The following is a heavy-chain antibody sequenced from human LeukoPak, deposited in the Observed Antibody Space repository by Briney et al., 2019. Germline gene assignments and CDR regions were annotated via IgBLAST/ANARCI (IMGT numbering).Heavy chain of an antibody. CDR1: GFSVSNNY. Sequence: GGSLRLSCVVSGFSVSNNYIIWVRQAPGNGLERVSVIYGDGRTSHSASVRGRFTISRDNSKNIVSLQMNNLRAEDTAVYYCAKELRFLEWLLTDYFDYWGQGTLVTVSS. V-gene: IGHV3-53*01. D-gene: IGHD3-3*01. CDR2: IYGDGRT. CDR3: AKELRFLEWLLTDYFDY. J-gene: IGHJ4*02.